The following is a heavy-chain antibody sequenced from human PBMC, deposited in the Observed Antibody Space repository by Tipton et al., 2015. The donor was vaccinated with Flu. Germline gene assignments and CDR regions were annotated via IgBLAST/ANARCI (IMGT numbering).Heavy chain of an antibody. CDR1: AGSFSGFY. CDR3: ARRRGFNYGSLDS. D-gene: IGHD5-18*01. J-gene: IGHJ4*02. V-gene: IGHV4-34*01. Sequence: LTCTVSAGSFSGFYWSWIRQPPGKGLEWIGEISHSGSTTYNTSLKSRLTISGDMSKKQFSLKLSSVTAADTAVYYCARRRGFNYGSLDSWGQGTLVTVSS. CDR2: ISHSGST.